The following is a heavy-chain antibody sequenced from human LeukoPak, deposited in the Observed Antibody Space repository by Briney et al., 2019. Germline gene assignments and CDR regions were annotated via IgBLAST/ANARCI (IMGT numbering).Heavy chain of an antibody. V-gene: IGHV5-51*01. J-gene: IGHJ4*02. CDR2: IYPGNSKT. CDR1: GYSFTSYW. D-gene: IGHD3-3*01. CDR3: ARSDYDFWSGYRVDY. Sequence: GESLKISCKVSGYSFTSYWIGWVRQVPGKGLEWMGIIYPGNSKTRYSPSFQGQVTISADKSISTAYLQWSSLKASDTAMYYCARSDYDFWSGYRVDYWGQGTLVTVSS.